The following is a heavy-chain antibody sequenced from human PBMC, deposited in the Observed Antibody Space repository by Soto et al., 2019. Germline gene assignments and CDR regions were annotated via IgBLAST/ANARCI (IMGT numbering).Heavy chain of an antibody. V-gene: IGHV4-59*08. CDR3: ARATLGPFLAY. J-gene: IGHJ4*02. D-gene: IGHD3-16*01. CDR2: IYYSGST. Sequence: TSETLSLTCTVSGGSISSYYWSWIRQPPGKGLEWIGYIYYSGSTNYNPSLKSRVTISVDTSKNQFSLKLSSVTAADTAVYYCARATLGPFLAYWGQGTLVTVSS. CDR1: GGSISSYY.